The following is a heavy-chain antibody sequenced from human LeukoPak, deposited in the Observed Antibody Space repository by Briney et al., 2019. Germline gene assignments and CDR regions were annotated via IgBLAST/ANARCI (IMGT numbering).Heavy chain of an antibody. J-gene: IGHJ4*02. CDR3: AKDLLSFGATPYFDY. CDR2: ISWNSGSI. V-gene: IGHV3-9*03. Sequence: GGSLRLSCAASGFTFDDYAMHWVRQAPGKGLEWVSGISWNSGSIGYADSVKGRFTISRDNAKNSLYLQMNSLRAEDMALYYCAKDLLSFGATPYFDYWGQGTLVTVSS. CDR1: GFTFDDYA. D-gene: IGHD1-26*01.